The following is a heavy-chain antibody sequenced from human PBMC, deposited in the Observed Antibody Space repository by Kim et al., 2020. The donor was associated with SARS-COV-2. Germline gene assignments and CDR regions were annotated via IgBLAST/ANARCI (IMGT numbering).Heavy chain of an antibody. Sequence: PSLKSRVTISVDTSKNQFYLKMTSVTTADTAVYFCASADIWNNYYYYGMDVWGQGTSVTVSS. CDR3: ASADIWNNYYYYGMDV. D-gene: IGHD1-1*01. J-gene: IGHJ6*02. V-gene: IGHV4-4*09.